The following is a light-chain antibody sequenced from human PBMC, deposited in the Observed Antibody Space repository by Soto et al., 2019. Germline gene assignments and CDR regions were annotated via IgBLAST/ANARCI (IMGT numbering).Light chain of an antibody. V-gene: IGLV1-40*01. Sequence: QLVLTQPPSVSGAPGQRVTISCAGGSSSIGAGYDVHWYQQLPGTAPKLLIYGNFNRPSGVPDRFSGSKSGTSASLAITGLQAGDEADYYCAAWDDSLNGSVFGSGTKLTVL. CDR2: GNF. J-gene: IGLJ1*01. CDR1: SSSIGAGYD. CDR3: AAWDDSLNGSV.